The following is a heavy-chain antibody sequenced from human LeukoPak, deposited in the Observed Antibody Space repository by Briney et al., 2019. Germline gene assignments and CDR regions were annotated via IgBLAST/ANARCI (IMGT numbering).Heavy chain of an antibody. CDR1: GFTFSTCA. CDR2: ISGTISGT. Sequence: GGSLRLSCAASGFTFSTCAMSWVRQAPGKGLEWVSGISGTISGTYYADSVKGRFTISRDNSKNTLILQVNSLRAEDTAVYYCAKVRSYFYHGLDVWGQGTTVTVSS. CDR3: AKVRSYFYHGLDV. V-gene: IGHV3-23*01. J-gene: IGHJ6*02.